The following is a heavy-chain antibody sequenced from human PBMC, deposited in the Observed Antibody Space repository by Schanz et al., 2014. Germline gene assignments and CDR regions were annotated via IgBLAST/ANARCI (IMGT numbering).Heavy chain of an antibody. Sequence: QVQLVESGGGVVQPGGSLRLSCAASGFTFSSYSMHWVRQAPGKGLEWVAVISYDGTNEYYAESVKGRFTISRDNAKNTFYLHMNSLRNEDTAVYFCAKDRGDGYSNGIFQYWGLGTLVTVSS. CDR1: GFTFSSYS. V-gene: IGHV3-30*18. D-gene: IGHD5-18*01. J-gene: IGHJ4*02. CDR3: AKDRGDGYSNGIFQY. CDR2: ISYDGTNE.